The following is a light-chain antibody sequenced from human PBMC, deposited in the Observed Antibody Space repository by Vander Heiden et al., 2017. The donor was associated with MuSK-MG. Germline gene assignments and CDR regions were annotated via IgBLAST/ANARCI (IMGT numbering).Light chain of an antibody. V-gene: IGLV2-11*01. CDR3: CSYAGSYTSYV. Sequence: QSALTQPRSVPGSPGQPVTISCTGTRSDVGGYNYVSWYQQHPGKAPKLMIYDVSNRPSGVPDRFSGSKSGNTASLTISGLQAEDEADYYCCSYAGSYTSYVFGTGTKVTVL. J-gene: IGLJ1*01. CDR2: DVS. CDR1: RSDVGGYNY.